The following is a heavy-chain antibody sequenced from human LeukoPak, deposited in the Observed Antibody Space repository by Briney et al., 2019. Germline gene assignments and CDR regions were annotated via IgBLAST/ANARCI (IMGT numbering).Heavy chain of an antibody. CDR3: ARGPRVGATTSYYFDY. CDR2: IIPIFGTA. D-gene: IGHD1-26*01. J-gene: IGHJ4*02. Sequence: VASVKVSCKASGGTFSSYAISWVRQAPGQGLEWMGGIIPIFGTANYAQKFQGRVTITADESTSTAYMELSSLRSEDTAVYYCARGPRVGATTSYYFDYWGQGTLVTVSS. V-gene: IGHV1-69*13. CDR1: GGTFSSYA.